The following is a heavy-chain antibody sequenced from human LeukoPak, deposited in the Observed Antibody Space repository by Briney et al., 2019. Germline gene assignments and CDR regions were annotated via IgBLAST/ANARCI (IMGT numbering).Heavy chain of an antibody. J-gene: IGHJ4*02. Sequence: GGSRRLSCAASGFTFSSYSLNWVRQAPGKGLEWVSFISSSSITIYYADSVKGRFTISRDNAEKSLYLQKNSLRAEDTAVYYCARDRGGSYSAIDFWGQGTLVTVSS. CDR2: ISSSSITI. CDR1: GFTFSSYS. CDR3: ARDRGGSYSAIDF. D-gene: IGHD2-15*01. V-gene: IGHV3-48*04.